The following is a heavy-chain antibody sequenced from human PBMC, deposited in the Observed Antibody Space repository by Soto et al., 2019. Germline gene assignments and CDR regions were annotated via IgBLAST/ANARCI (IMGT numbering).Heavy chain of an antibody. CDR1: GFSMSSYY. J-gene: IGHJ5*02. D-gene: IGHD3-3*01. V-gene: IGHV4-4*07. Sequence: SETLSLTCSFSGFSMSSYYWTWLRQPAGKGLEWIGRVYSSGGTHYNSSLKSRVTISLDTSKNQFSLRLISVTAADTAVYYCARGQRFSDWFDPWGQGTVVTVSS. CDR2: VYSSGGT. CDR3: ARGQRFSDWFDP.